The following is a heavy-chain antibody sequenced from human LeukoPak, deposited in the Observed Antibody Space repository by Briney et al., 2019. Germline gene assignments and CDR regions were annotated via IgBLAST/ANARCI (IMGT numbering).Heavy chain of an antibody. CDR1: GYTFTSYG. D-gene: IGHD3-22*01. CDR3: VTGRDYYGTSAYFDY. V-gene: IGHV1-18*01. J-gene: IGHJ4*02. CDR2: ISAYNGNT. Sequence: GASVKVSCKASGYTFTSYGISWVRQAPGQGLEWMGWISAYNGNTNYAQKFQGRVTMTEDTSTDTAYMELSSLRSEDTAVYYCVTGRDYYGTSAYFDYWGQGTLVTVSS.